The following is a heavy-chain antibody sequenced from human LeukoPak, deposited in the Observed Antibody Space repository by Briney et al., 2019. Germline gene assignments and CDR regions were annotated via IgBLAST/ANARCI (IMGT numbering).Heavy chain of an antibody. D-gene: IGHD3-3*01. V-gene: IGHV1-2*02. CDR1: GYTFTGYY. CDR3: ARDPTRGYDFWSGYYEGGDY. J-gene: IGHJ4*02. CDR2: INPNSGGT. Sequence: ASVKVSCKASGYTFTGYYMHWVRQAPGQGLEWMGWINPNSGGTHYAQKFQGRVTMTRDRSISKAYMELSRLRSDDTAVYYCARDPTRGYDFWSGYYEGGDYWGQGTLVTVSS.